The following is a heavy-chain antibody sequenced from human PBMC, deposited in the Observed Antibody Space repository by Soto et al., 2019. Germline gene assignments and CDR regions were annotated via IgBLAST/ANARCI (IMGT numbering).Heavy chain of an antibody. CDR1: GGSISSSSYY. Sequence: QLQLQESGPGLVKPSETLSLTCTVSGGSISSSSYYWGWIRQPPGKGLEWIGSIYYSGSTYYNPSLKSRVTISVDTSKNQFSLKLSSVTAADTAVYYCARQGPVPFMVRGVICWFDPWGQGTLVTVSS. D-gene: IGHD3-10*01. V-gene: IGHV4-39*01. CDR3: ARQGPVPFMVRGVICWFDP. CDR2: IYYSGST. J-gene: IGHJ5*02.